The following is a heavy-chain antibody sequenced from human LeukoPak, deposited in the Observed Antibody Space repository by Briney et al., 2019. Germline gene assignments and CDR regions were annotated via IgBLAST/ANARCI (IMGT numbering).Heavy chain of an antibody. CDR3: ARRGSSSSFDF. J-gene: IGHJ4*02. V-gene: IGHV2-5*01. Sequence: SGPTLVNPTQTLTLTCTFSGFSLSTSGVGVGWIRQPPGKALDWLALTYWTDNKRYSPSLKSRLTITKDTSKNQVVLTMANMDPVDTATYYCARRGSSSSFDFWGQGTPVTVSS. D-gene: IGHD3-10*01. CDR2: TYWTDNK. CDR1: GFSLSTSGVG.